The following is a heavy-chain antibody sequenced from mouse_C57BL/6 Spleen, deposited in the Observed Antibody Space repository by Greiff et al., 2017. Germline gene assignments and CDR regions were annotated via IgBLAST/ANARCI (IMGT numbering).Heavy chain of an antibody. D-gene: IGHD1-1*01. CDR3: ARGGDYYGSGYDYAMGY. V-gene: IGHV1-9*01. Sequence: VQLQESGAELMKPGASVELSCKATGYTFTGYWIEWVKQRPGHGLEWIGEILPGSGSTHYNEKFKGKATFTAATSSNTAYMQLSSLTTEDSAIYYGARGGDYYGSGYDYAMGYWGQGTSVTVSS. CDR2: ILPGSGST. J-gene: IGHJ4*01. CDR1: GYTFTGYW.